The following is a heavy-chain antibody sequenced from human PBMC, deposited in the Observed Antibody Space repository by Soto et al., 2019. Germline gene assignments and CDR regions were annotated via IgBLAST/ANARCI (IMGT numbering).Heavy chain of an antibody. D-gene: IGHD3-22*01. Sequence: QVQLQESGPGLVKPSQTLSLTCSVSRASISSGAYYWSWIRQSPGKGLEWIGYMDYTGSTYSNPSLRSRVSLSVDSSRNQVSMKLSTMTAADTAVYYCARIGTVSGIVTNNWFDLWGQGTLVTVSS. CDR2: MDYTGST. CDR1: RASISSGAYY. J-gene: IGHJ5*02. CDR3: ARIGTVSGIVTNNWFDL. V-gene: IGHV4-30-4*01.